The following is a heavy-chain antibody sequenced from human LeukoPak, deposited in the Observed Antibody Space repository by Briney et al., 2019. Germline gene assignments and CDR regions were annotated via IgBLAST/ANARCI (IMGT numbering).Heavy chain of an antibody. D-gene: IGHD1-14*01. CDR3: ARSNQADDY. J-gene: IGHJ4*02. CDR2: IGWNSGTI. Sequence: GGSLRLSCAASGFTFEDYALHWVRQAPGKGLEWVSGIGWNSGTIGYADSVKGRFTISRDNAKNTLYLQMDSLRAEDTGVYYCARSNQADDYWGQGTLVTVSS. CDR1: GFTFEDYA. V-gene: IGHV3-9*01.